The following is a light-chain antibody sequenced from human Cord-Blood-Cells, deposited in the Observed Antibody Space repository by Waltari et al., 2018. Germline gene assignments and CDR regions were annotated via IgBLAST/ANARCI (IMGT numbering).Light chain of an antibody. CDR1: QSVSSN. CDR3: QQYNNWPIT. J-gene: IGKJ5*01. CDR2: GAS. Sequence: EIVMTQSPVTLSVSPGERATLSCRASQSVSSNLAGYQQKPGQAPRILIYGASTRATGTPARFSGSGSGTEFTLTISSLQSEDFAVYYCQQYNNWPITFGQGTRLEIK. V-gene: IGKV3-15*01.